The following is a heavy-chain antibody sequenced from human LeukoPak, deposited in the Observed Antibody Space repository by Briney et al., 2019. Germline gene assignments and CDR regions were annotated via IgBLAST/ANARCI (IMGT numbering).Heavy chain of an antibody. D-gene: IGHD2-2*02. Sequence: ASVKVSCKASGYTFTGYYMHWVRQAPGQGLEWMGRINPNSGGTNYAQKFQGRVTMTRDTSTSTAYMELSRLRSDDTAVYYCARGDCSSTSCYNIDYWGQGTLVAVSS. CDR1: GYTFTGYY. CDR3: ARGDCSSTSCYNIDY. CDR2: INPNSGGT. J-gene: IGHJ4*02. V-gene: IGHV1-2*06.